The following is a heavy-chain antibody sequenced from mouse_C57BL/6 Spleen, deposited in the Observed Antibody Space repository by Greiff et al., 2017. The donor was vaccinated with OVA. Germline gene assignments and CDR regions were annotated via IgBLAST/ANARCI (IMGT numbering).Heavy chain of an antibody. J-gene: IGHJ2*01. CDR2: IYPGSGNT. D-gene: IGHD1-1*01. CDR1: GYSFTSYY. CDR3: ARGLLRSFDY. V-gene: IGHV1-66*01. Sequence: VKLMESGPELVKPGASVKISCKASGYSFTSYYIHWVKQRPGQGLEWIGWIYPGSGNTKYNEKFKGKATLTADTSSSTAYMQLSSLTSEDSAVYYCARGLLRSFDYWGQGTTLTVSS.